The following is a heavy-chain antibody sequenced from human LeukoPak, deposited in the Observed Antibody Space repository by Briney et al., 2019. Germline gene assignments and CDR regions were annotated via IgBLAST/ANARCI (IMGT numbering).Heavy chain of an antibody. J-gene: IGHJ5*02. CDR1: GDTVSSTSAA. CDR3: ARSRWNYDNYFDP. V-gene: IGHV6-1*01. CDR2: TYYRSKWYI. Sequence: SQTLSLTFDISGDTVSSTSAAWHWIRQSPSRGLEWLGSTYYRSKWYIDYALSVKSRITINADTSKTQFSLQLISVTPADTAVYYCARSRWNYDNYFDPWGQGILVTVSS. D-gene: IGHD1-7*01.